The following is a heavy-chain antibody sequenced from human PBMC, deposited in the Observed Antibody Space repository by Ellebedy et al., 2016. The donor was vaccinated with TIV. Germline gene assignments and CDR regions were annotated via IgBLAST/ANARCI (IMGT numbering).Heavy chain of an antibody. CDR2: ISGSADSI. V-gene: IGHV3-23*01. CDR1: GFTFSSCA. Sequence: PGGSLRLSCAASGFTFSSCAMTWVRQAPGKGLEWVSAISGSADSIYYADSVRGRFTISRDNSQNTLYLQMNSLRAEDTAIYYCAKDEDTDYGDWYSDLWGRGTLVIVSS. D-gene: IGHD4-17*01. CDR3: AKDEDTDYGDWYSDL. J-gene: IGHJ2*01.